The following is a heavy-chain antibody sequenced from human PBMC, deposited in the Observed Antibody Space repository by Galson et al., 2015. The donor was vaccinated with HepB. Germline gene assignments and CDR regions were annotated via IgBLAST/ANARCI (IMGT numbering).Heavy chain of an antibody. CDR1: GFPLRRFA. V-gene: IGHV3-23*01. Sequence: SLRLSCAASGFPLRRFAMIWARQAAGKGLEWVSAVGGSGDHTYYADSVKGRFTISRDNSKNTLYLQMNSLSVEDTAVYYCARGRTDGSGWTVDALDAWGQGTMVTVSS. D-gene: IGHD3-10*01. CDR2: VGGSGDHT. J-gene: IGHJ3*01. CDR3: ARGRTDGSGWTVDALDA.